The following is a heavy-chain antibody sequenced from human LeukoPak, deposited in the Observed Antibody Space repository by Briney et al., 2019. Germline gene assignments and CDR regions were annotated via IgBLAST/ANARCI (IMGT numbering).Heavy chain of an antibody. CDR1: GVSFSTTW. V-gene: IGHV3-74*01. J-gene: IGHJ4*02. Sequence: GGSLRLSCAASGVSFSTTWMHWVRQAPGKGLMWVSHVSSDGSRTYADSVKGRFTVSRDNNKDMVYLQMSGLRAEDTAEYYCATDGAYGLTHWGQGTLVTVSS. D-gene: IGHD3-16*01. CDR3: ATDGAYGLTH. CDR2: VSSDGSR.